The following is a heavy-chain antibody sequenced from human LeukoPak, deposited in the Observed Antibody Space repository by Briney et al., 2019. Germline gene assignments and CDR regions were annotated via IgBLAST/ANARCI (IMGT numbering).Heavy chain of an antibody. CDR1: GFTFSSYE. V-gene: IGHV3-48*03. CDR2: ISSSGSTI. J-gene: IGHJ6*02. D-gene: IGHD4-11*01. CDR3: ARGSYSNYALGYYGMDV. Sequence: PGGSLRLSSAASGFTFSSYEMNWVRQAPGKGLEWVSYISSSGSTIYYADSVKGRFTISRDNAKNSLYLQMNSLRAEDTAVYYCARGSYSNYALGYYGMDVWGQGTTVTVSS.